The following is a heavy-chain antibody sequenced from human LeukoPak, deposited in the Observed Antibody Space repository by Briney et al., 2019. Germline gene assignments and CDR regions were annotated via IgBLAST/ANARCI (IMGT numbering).Heavy chain of an antibody. CDR1: AFTFSEYS. CDR2: ITEGGGTE. Sequence: GGSLRLSCVGSAFTFSEYSMSWIRQAPGRELEWISSITEGGGTEYYADSDKGRFSISRDNAKSALYLQMNSLRAEDTAVYYCARPPEGYSYGFYFGHWGQGAPVIVSS. J-gene: IGHJ4*02. CDR3: ARPPEGYSYGFYFGH. D-gene: IGHD5-18*01. V-gene: IGHV3-11*01.